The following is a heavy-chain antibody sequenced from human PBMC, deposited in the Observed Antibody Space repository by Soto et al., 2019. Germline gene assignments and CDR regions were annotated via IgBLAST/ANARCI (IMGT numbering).Heavy chain of an antibody. CDR1: GFTFSSYA. V-gene: IGHV3-30-3*01. D-gene: IGHD3-10*01. CDR3: ARVFREYYYYYGMDV. CDR2: ISYDGSNK. Sequence: ESGGGVVQPGRSLRLSCAASGFTFSSYAMHWVRQAPGKGLEWVAVISYDGSNKYYADSVKGRFTISRDNSKNTLYLQMNSLRAEDTAVYYCARVFREYYYYYGMDVWGQGTTVTASS. J-gene: IGHJ6*02.